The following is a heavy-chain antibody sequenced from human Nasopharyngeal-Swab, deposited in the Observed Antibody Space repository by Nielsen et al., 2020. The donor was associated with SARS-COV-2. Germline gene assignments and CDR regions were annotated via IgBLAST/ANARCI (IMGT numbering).Heavy chain of an antibody. CDR3: ARDRIGVGMDV. J-gene: IGHJ6*02. CDR1: GFTFSSYA. Sequence: GESLKISCAASGFTFSSYAMSWVRQAPGKGLEWVSAISGSGGSTYYADSVKGRFTISRDNSKNTLYLQMNSLRAEDTAVYYCARDRIGVGMDVWGQGTTVTVSS. CDR2: ISGSGGST. D-gene: IGHD2-15*01. V-gene: IGHV3-23*01.